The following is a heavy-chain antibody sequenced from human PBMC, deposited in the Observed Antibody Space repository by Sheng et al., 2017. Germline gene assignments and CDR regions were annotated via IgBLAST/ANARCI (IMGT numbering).Heavy chain of an antibody. Sequence: QVQLQESGPGLVKPSETLSLTCAVSGYSISSGYYWGWIRQPPGKGLEWIGSIYHSGSTYYNPSLKSRVTISVDTSKNQFSLKLSSVTATDTAVYYCARDGDIAAAGTPFDYWGQGTLVTVSS. V-gene: IGHV4-38-2*02. CDR2: IYHSGST. J-gene: IGHJ4*02. CDR1: GYSISSGYY. D-gene: IGHD6-13*01. CDR3: ARDGDIAAAGTPFDY.